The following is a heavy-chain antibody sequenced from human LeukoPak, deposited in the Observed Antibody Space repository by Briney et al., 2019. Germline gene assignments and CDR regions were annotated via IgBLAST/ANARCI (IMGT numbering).Heavy chain of an antibody. J-gene: IGHJ4*02. CDR1: GGSISSYY. D-gene: IGHD1-26*01. CDR3: ARHDTPARGGRLFDY. CDR2: IYTSGST. Sequence: SETLSLTCTVSGGSISSYYWSWIRQPPGKGLEWIGYIYTSGSTNYNPFLKSRVTISVDTSKNQFSLKLSSVTAADTAVYYCARHDTPARGGRLFDYWGQGTLVTVSS. V-gene: IGHV4-4*09.